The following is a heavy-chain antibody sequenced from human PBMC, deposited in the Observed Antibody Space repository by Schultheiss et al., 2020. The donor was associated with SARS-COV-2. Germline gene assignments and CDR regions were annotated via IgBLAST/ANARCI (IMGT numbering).Heavy chain of an antibody. CDR3: ARDLWGSSWPSYFDY. D-gene: IGHD6-13*01. CDR1: GGSISSGGYY. Sequence: SETLSLTCTVSGGSISSGGYYWSWIRQHPGKGLEWIGEIHHTGNTNYSPSLKSRVTISVDKPKNQFSLKLSSVTAADTAVYYCARDLWGSSWPSYFDYWGQGTLVTVSS. J-gene: IGHJ4*02. CDR2: IHHTGNT. V-gene: IGHV4-61*08.